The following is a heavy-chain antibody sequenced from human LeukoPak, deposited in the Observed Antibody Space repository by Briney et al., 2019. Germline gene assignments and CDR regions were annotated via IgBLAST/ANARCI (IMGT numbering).Heavy chain of an antibody. CDR2: IYSGGST. J-gene: IGHJ4*02. CDR1: GFTVSSNY. V-gene: IGHV3-53*01. CDR3: ARRNMYYFDY. Sequence: GGSLRLSCAASGFTVSSNYMSWVRQAPGKGLEWVSVIYSGGSTYYADSVTGRFTISRDNSKNTLYLQMNSLRAEDTAVYYCARRNMYYFDYWGQGTLVTVSS. D-gene: IGHD2/OR15-2a*01.